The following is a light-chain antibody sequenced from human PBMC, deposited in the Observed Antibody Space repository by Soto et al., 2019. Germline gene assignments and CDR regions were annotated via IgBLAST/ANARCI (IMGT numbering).Light chain of an antibody. CDR2: GAS. Sequence: EIVVTQSPATLSVSPGERATLSCRASQSVDSNLAWYQQKPGQAPRLLIYGASTRATGIPARFSGSGSGTELTLTISSLQSEDFAVYYCQPFNNWPPWTFGQGTKVEIK. J-gene: IGKJ1*01. CDR3: QPFNNWPPWT. V-gene: IGKV3-15*01. CDR1: QSVDSN.